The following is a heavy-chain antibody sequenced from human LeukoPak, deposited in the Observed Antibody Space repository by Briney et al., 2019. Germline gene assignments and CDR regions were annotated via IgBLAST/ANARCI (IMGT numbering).Heavy chain of an antibody. D-gene: IGHD3-22*01. CDR2: IYPGGSDT. CDR1: GYSFNTYW. Sequence: GESLKISCEGSGYSFNTYWIGWVRQMPGKGLEWMGIIYPGGSDTRYSPSFQGQVTISADKSISTAYLQWSSLKTSDTAMYYCARRYHDYSGYSRQFDYWGQGTLVTVSS. J-gene: IGHJ4*02. CDR3: ARRYHDYSGYSRQFDY. V-gene: IGHV5-51*01.